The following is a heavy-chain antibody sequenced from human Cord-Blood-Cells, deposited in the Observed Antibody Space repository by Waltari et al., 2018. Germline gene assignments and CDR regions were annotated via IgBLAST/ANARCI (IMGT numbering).Heavy chain of an antibody. J-gene: IGHJ4*02. Sequence: QLQLQESGPGLVKPSETLSLTCTVSGGSISSSSYYWGWIRQPPGKGLEWIGSIYYSGSTYYNPSLKSRVTISVDTAKNRFSLKLSSVTAADTAVYYCARHGITDGRFDYWGQGTLVTVSS. V-gene: IGHV4-39*07. D-gene: IGHD1-20*01. CDR2: IYYSGST. CDR3: ARHGITDGRFDY. CDR1: GGSISSSSYY.